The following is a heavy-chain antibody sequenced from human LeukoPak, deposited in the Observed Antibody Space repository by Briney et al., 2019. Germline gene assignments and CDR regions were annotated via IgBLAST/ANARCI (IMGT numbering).Heavy chain of an antibody. J-gene: IGHJ4*02. CDR3: ARHSSSWYSFDF. V-gene: IGHV4-39*01. D-gene: IGHD6-13*01. Sequence: SETLSLTCTVSGGSISSSSNYWGWIRQPPGKGLEWIGSIYYSGSTYYNPSLKSRVTISVDTSKNQFSLKLSSVTAADTAVYYCARHSSSWYSFDFWGQGTLVTVSS. CDR2: IYYSGST. CDR1: GGSISSSSNY.